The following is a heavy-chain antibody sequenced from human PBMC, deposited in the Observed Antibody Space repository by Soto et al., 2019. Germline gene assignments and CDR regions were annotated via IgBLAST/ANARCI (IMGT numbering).Heavy chain of an antibody. CDR3: ARGTSGPQTYFLSGMDV. J-gene: IGHJ6*02. CDR2: ISNDGGKR. D-gene: IGHD3-10*01. Sequence: GGSLRLSCKTSRFTFGDYAMHWVRQAPGKGLEWVAYISNDGGKRNYAESMTGRFTISRDNSKNTLFLQMNSLTDADTAVYFCARGTSGPQTYFLSGMDVWGQGTTVTVSS. CDR1: RFTFGDYA. V-gene: IGHV3-33*05.